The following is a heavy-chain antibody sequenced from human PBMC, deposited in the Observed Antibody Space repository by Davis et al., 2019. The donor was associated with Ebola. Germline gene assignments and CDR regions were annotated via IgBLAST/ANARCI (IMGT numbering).Heavy chain of an antibody. V-gene: IGHV3-15*01. CDR3: TTGGYVSATADKNDC. CDR1: GFTLSDAW. Sequence: GESLKISCVVSGFTLSDAWMSWARQAPGKGLEWVGRIRNKASGRKTDYGAPVKGRFTISGDDSKNTLYLEMSDLRAEDTGVYYCTTGGYVSATADKNDCWGQGTLVSVSS. D-gene: IGHD6-25*01. J-gene: IGHJ4*02. CDR2: IRNKASGRKT.